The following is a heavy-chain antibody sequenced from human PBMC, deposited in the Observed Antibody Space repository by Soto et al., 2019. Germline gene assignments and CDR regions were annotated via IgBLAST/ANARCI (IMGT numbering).Heavy chain of an antibody. Sequence: QVQLVQSGAEVKKPGSSVKVSCKASGGTFSSYTISWVRQAPGQGLEWMGRIIPILGIANYAQQFQGRVTITADKSTSIVYLEQSSLRSEATAVYYCASGDWSSTSCEPHYYCYGMDVWGQGTTVTVSS. CDR3: ASGDWSSTSCEPHYYCYGMDV. CDR2: IIPILGIA. J-gene: IGHJ6*02. V-gene: IGHV1-69*02. D-gene: IGHD2-2*01. CDR1: GGTFSSYT.